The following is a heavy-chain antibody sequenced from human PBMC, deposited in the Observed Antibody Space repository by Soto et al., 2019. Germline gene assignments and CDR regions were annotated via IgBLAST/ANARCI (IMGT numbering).Heavy chain of an antibody. Sequence: HPGGSLRLSCAASGFTFSSYGMHWVRQAPGKGLEWVAVISNDGSNKYYADSVKGRFTISRDNSKNTLYLQMNSLRAEDTAVYYCAKDRQGGNYYGMDVWGQGTTVTVSS. D-gene: IGHD3-16*01. CDR3: AKDRQGGNYYGMDV. J-gene: IGHJ6*02. CDR2: ISNDGSNK. V-gene: IGHV3-30*18. CDR1: GFTFSSYG.